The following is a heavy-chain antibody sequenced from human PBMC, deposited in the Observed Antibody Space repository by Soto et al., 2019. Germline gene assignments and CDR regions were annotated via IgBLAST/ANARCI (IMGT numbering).Heavy chain of an antibody. CDR1: GGSISSGGYS. CDR2: IYHSGST. CDR3: ATSALDYYGSGIYYGMDV. J-gene: IGHJ6*02. V-gene: IGHV4-30-2*01. D-gene: IGHD3-10*01. Sequence: SETLSLTCAVSGGSISSGGYSWSWIRQPPGKGLEWIGYIYHSGSTYYNPSLKSRVTISVDRSKNQFSLKLSSVTAADTAVYYCATSALDYYGSGIYYGMDVWGQGTTVTVSS.